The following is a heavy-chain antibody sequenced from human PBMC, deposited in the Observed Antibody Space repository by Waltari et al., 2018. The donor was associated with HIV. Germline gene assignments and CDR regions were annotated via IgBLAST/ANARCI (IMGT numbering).Heavy chain of an antibody. Sequence: QLQLQESGPGLVKPSETLSPTCPLPAGSTSSRSYSWAWTRQPPGTGLEWIGSIYYSGGTYYNPSLKSRVTISVDTSKNQFSLKLSSVTAADTAVYYCARQQYCSGGSCPYNWFDPWGQGTLVTVSS. J-gene: IGHJ5*02. CDR1: AGSTSSRSYS. V-gene: IGHV4-39*01. D-gene: IGHD2-15*01. CDR3: ARQQYCSGGSCPYNWFDP. CDR2: IYYSGGT.